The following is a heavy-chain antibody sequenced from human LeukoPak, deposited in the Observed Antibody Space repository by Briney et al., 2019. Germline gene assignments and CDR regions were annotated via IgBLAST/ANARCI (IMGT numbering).Heavy chain of an antibody. CDR1: GGSFSGYY. J-gene: IGHJ3*02. V-gene: IGHV4-34*01. D-gene: IGHD3-3*01. CDR2: INHSGST. Sequence: PSETLSLTCAVYGGSFSGYYWSWIRQPPGKGLEWIGEINHSGSTNYNPSLKSRVTISVDTSKNQFSLKLSSVTAADTAVYYCARVFRDRDDAFDIWGQGTMVTVSS. CDR3: ARVFRDRDDAFDI.